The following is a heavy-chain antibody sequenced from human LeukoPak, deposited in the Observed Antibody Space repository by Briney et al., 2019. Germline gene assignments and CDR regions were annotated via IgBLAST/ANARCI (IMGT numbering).Heavy chain of an antibody. Sequence: GESLRISCAASGFTFSSYWMSWVRQAPGKGLEWVANIKQDGSEKYYVDSVKGRFTISRDNRENSLYLQMNSLRAEDTAVYYCARGGSAYQGFDYWGQGTLVTVSS. CDR3: ARGGSAYQGFDY. D-gene: IGHD2-2*01. J-gene: IGHJ4*02. CDR1: GFTFSSYW. V-gene: IGHV3-7*01. CDR2: IKQDGSEK.